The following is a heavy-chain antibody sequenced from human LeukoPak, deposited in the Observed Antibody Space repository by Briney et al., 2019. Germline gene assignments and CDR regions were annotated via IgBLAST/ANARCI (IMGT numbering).Heavy chain of an antibody. V-gene: IGHV3-30*02. CDR2: IRKDGSGT. D-gene: IGHD5-18*01. CDR3: AKGDSYGFDH. J-gene: IGHJ4*02. Sequence: PGGSLRLSCVASGFIFSNSVMHWVRQAPGKGLEWVAFIRKDGSGTYYADSVKGRFTISRDNSKNTVHLQMSSLGAEDTAVYYCAKGDSYGFDHWGQGSLVTVSS. CDR1: GFIFSNSV.